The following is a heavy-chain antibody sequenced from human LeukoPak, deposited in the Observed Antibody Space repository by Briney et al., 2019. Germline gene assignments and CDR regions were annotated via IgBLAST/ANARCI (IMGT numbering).Heavy chain of an antibody. CDR3: AKVPVFSVTISEVVTDDAFDI. J-gene: IGHJ3*02. Sequence: PGGSLRLSCAASGFTFSSYAMSWVRQAPGKGLEWVSAISGSGGSTYYADSVKGRFTISRDNSKNTVYLQMNSLRAEDTAVYYCAKVPVFSVTISEVVTDDAFDIWGQGTIVIVSS. CDR2: ISGSGGST. D-gene: IGHD3-3*01. V-gene: IGHV3-23*01. CDR1: GFTFSSYA.